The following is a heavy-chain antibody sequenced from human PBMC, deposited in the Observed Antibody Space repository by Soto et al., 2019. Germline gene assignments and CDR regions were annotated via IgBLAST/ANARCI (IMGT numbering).Heavy chain of an antibody. Sequence: ASVKVSCKAFGYTFTSYYMHWVRQAPGQGLEWMGIINPSGGSTSYAQKFQGRVTMTRDTSTSTVYMELSSLRSEDTAVYYCARTGKTYYGSGSYGSDAFDIWGQGTMVTVSS. V-gene: IGHV1-46*03. CDR3: ARTGKTYYGSGSYGSDAFDI. CDR1: GYTFTSYY. J-gene: IGHJ3*02. D-gene: IGHD3-10*01. CDR2: INPSGGST.